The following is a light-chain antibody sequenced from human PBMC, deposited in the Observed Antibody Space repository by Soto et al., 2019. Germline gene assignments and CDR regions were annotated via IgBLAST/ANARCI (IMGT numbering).Light chain of an antibody. Sequence: EIVLTQSPGSLSLSPGQRATLSCRASQSVDTTFFAWYQKKPGQAPRLLIQGASKRATGIPDRFSGSGSGTDFTLIISRLEPEDFAVYMSSVTFGQGTKVEIK. J-gene: IGKJ1*01. V-gene: IGKV3-20*01. CDR2: GAS. CDR3: SVT. CDR1: QSVDTTF.